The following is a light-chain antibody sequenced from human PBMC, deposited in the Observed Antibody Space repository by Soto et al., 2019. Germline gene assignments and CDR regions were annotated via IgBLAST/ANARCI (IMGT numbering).Light chain of an antibody. CDR2: LNSDGSH. CDR3: QTWGTGLLV. V-gene: IGLV4-69*01. Sequence: QPVLTQSPSASASLGASVKLTCTLSSGHSSYAIAWHQQQPEKGPRYLMKLNSDGSHSKGDGIPDRFSGSSSGAERYLTISGLQSEDEADCYCQTWGTGLLVFGGGTKLTVL. J-gene: IGLJ3*02. CDR1: SGHSSYA.